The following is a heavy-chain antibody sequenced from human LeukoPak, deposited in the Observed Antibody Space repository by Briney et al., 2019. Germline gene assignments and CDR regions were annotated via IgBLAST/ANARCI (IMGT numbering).Heavy chain of an antibody. D-gene: IGHD6-19*01. CDR3: ATYSSGWYLVY. Sequence: GGSLRLSCAASGFSFRTYSMTWVRQAPGKWLEWVSFISGSSSPIYYADSVKGRFTISRDNAKDPLYLQMNSLRDEDTAVYYCATYSSGWYLVYWGQGTLVTVSS. CDR2: ISGSSSPI. J-gene: IGHJ4*02. CDR1: GFSFRTYS. V-gene: IGHV3-48*02.